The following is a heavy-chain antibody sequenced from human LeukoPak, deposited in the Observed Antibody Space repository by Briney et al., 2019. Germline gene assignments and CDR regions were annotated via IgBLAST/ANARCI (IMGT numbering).Heavy chain of an antibody. V-gene: IGHV3-30*03. Sequence: GRSLRLSCSASGFTFSTYGMNWVRQAPGKGLEWVAVISYDGSNKYYADSVKGRFTISRDNSKNTPYLQMNSLRAEDTAVYYCATSYDILTGFFDYWGQGTLVTVSS. J-gene: IGHJ4*02. CDR1: GFTFSTYG. CDR3: ATSYDILTGFFDY. D-gene: IGHD3-9*01. CDR2: ISYDGSNK.